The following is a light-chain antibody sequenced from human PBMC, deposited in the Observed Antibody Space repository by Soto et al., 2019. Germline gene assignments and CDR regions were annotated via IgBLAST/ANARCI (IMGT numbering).Light chain of an antibody. V-gene: IGKV3-15*01. CDR2: HTS. J-gene: IGKJ4*01. Sequence: THSPATLSVSPGESATLSCRASQSISGNLAWYQQKPGLSPRLLIYHTSTRATGVPARFSGSGSGTEFSLTISSLQSEDSAVYYCQRYDNWPLTFGGGTKVDIK. CDR1: QSISGN. CDR3: QRYDNWPLT.